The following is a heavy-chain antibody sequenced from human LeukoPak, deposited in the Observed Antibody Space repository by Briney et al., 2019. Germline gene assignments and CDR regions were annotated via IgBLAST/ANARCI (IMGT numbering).Heavy chain of an antibody. CDR2: IYYTGRT. CDR1: GGSINSNY. Sequence: SETLSLTCTVSGGSIVSGGSINSNYWEWIRQPPGKGLEWIGYIYYTGRTTYNPSLKSRVTKSLDTSKNQFSLKLSSVTGADTAVYYCARHGYSGYDHLTWSQGTLVTVSS. J-gene: IGHJ4*02. V-gene: IGHV4-59*08. CDR3: ARHGYSGYDHLT. D-gene: IGHD5-12*01.